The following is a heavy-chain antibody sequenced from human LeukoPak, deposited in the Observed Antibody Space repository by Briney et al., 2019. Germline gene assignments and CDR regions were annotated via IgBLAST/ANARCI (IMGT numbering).Heavy chain of an antibody. D-gene: IGHD4-23*01. CDR3: ARLDSWGDYVGWFDP. CDR1: GGSISSYY. J-gene: IGHJ5*02. V-gene: IGHV4-4*09. CDR2: IYTSGST. Sequence: PSETLCLTCTVSGGSISSYYWSWIRQPPGKGLEWIGYIYTSGSTNYNPSLKSRVTISVDTPKNQFPLKLSSVTAADTAVYYCARLDSWGDYVGWFDPWGQGTLVTVSS.